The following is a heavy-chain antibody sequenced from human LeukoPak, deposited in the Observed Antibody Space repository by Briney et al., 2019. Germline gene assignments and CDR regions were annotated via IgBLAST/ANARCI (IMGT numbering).Heavy chain of an antibody. CDR2: VYSDGVT. Sequence: GGSLRLSCAASGFTVSSYGMSWVRQAPGKGPEWVSLVYSDGVTRYADSVRGRFTISRDNSKNTVYPQMNNLRVEDTAVYHCVRDRAEGRAWVEFDPWGQGILVTVSS. J-gene: IGHJ5*02. CDR1: GFTVSSYG. V-gene: IGHV3-66*02. CDR3: VRDRAEGRAWVEFDP.